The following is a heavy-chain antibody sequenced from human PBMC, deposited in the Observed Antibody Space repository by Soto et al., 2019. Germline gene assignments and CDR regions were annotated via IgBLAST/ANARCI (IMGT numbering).Heavy chain of an antibody. CDR3: ASSYYGSGNPKDYYYGMDV. CDR1: GYTFTSYA. Sequence: QVQLVQSGAEVKKPGASVKVSCKASGYTFTSYAMHWVRQATGQRLGWMGWINAGNGNTKYSQKFQGRVTITRDTSASTAYMELSSLRSEDTAVYYCASSYYGSGNPKDYYYGMDVWGQGTTVTVSS. CDR2: INAGNGNT. J-gene: IGHJ6*02. D-gene: IGHD3-10*01. V-gene: IGHV1-3*01.